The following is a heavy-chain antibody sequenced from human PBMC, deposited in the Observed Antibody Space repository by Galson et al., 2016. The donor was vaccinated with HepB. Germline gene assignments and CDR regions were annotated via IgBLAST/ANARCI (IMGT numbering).Heavy chain of an antibody. V-gene: IGHV3-33*01. D-gene: IGHD1-26*01. CDR2: IWHDGWTK. CDR3: ARSSPVGATHAGPYY. J-gene: IGHJ4*02. Sequence: SLRLSCAASGFAFSAFGMHWVRQAPGKGLEWVADIWHDGWTKHYADSMKGRFTISRDNSLHTLYLHVSTLRVEDTAVYYCARSSPVGATHAGPYYWGQGTLVTVSS. CDR1: GFAFSAFG.